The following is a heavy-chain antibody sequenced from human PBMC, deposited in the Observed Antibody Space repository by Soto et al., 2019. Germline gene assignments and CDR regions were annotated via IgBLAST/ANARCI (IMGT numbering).Heavy chain of an antibody. D-gene: IGHD7-27*01. J-gene: IGHJ4*02. V-gene: IGHV3-9*01. CDR1: GFTFDDYA. CDR2: ISWNSGSI. Sequence: EVQLVESGGGLVQPGRSLRLSCAASGFTFDDYAMHWVRQAPGKGLEWVSGISWNSGSIGYADSVKGRFTISRDNAKNSLYLQMKSQRAEDTAWYYCAKLTSGDGGRGYYFGYWGQGTLVTVSS. CDR3: AKLTSGDGGRGYYFGY.